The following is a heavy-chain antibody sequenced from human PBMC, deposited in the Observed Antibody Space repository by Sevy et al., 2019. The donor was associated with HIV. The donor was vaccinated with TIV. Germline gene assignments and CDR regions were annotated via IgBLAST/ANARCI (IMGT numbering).Heavy chain of an antibody. D-gene: IGHD3-22*01. J-gene: IGHJ4*02. CDR1: GFTFSTYA. V-gene: IGHV3-64D*06. Sequence: GGSLRLSCSASGFTFSTYAMHWVRQAPGKGLEYVSAISSPGTSTYYADSVKGRFTISRDNSKNTMSLHMSSLRTEDTAVYYCVKDGGYDISGYYFDYWGQGTLVTVSS. CDR2: ISSPGTST. CDR3: VKDGGYDISGYYFDY.